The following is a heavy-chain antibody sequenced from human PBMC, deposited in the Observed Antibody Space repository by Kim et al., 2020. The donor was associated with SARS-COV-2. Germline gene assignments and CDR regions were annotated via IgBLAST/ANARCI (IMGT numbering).Heavy chain of an antibody. D-gene: IGHD6-13*01. CDR1: GYTLTELS. CDR2: FNPGDGET. Sequence: ASVKVSCKVSGYTLTELSMHWVRQAPGKGLEWMGGFNPGDGETSYAQKFQGRVTMTEDTSTDTAYMELSSLRSEDTAVYYCATDPRWWGSSWSVPGWGQGTLVTVSS. CDR3: ATDPRWWGSSWSVPG. V-gene: IGHV1-24*01. J-gene: IGHJ4*02.